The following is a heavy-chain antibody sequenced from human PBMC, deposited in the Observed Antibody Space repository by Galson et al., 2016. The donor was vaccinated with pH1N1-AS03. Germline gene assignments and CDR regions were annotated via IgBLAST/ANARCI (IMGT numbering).Heavy chain of an antibody. J-gene: IGHJ5*02. V-gene: IGHV2-5*02. CDR2: IYWDDDK. CDR1: GFSLSTSGVG. Sequence: PALVKPTQTLTLTCTFSGFSLSTSGVGVGWIRQPPGKALEWLALIYWDDDKHYSPSLKSRLTITEDTSKNQVVLTMTNMDPVDTATYYCAHFLYGDYATWFDPWGQATLGTGAS. CDR3: AHFLYGDYATWFDP. D-gene: IGHD4-17*01.